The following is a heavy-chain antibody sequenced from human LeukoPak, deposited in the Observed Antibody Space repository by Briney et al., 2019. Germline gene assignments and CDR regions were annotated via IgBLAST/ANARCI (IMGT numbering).Heavy chain of an antibody. D-gene: IGHD1-26*01. V-gene: IGHV1-2*02. J-gene: IGHJ5*02. CDR1: GYTFTDYY. CDR3: AKAARALGARHNWFAP. CDR2: INPNSGGT. Sequence: GASVKVSCKASGYTFTDYYMHWVRQAPGQGLEWMGWINPNSGGTNYAQKFQGRVTMTRDTSISTAYMELRRLKSDDTAVYYCAKAARALGARHNWFAPWGKGTLVTVSS.